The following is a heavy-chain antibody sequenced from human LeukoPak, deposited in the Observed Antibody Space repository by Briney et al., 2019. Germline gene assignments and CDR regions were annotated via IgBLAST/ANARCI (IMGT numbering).Heavy chain of an antibody. D-gene: IGHD2-2*01. CDR3: ARGGDFGVPAPLGIDAFDF. CDR2: IRSIAYAETT. CDR1: GFSFRNFA. Sequence: GSLRLSCTTSGFSFRNFALSWVRQAPGKGLEWVGFIRSIAYAETTEYAASLKGRFTISRDDSTAIAYLQMNSLKTEDTAVYYCARGGDFGVPAPLGIDAFDFWGQGTMVTVSS. J-gene: IGHJ3*01. V-gene: IGHV3-49*04.